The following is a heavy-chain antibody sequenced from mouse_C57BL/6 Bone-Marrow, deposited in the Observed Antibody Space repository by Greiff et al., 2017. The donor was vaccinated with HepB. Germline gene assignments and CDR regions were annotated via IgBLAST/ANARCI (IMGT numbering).Heavy chain of an antibody. D-gene: IGHD2-3*01. CDR2: ISYSGST. CDR3: VRDRGNGYSWFAY. J-gene: IGHJ3*01. CDR1: GYSITSGYD. V-gene: IGHV3-1*01. Sequence: DVQLQESGPGMVKPSQSLSLTCTVTGYSITSGYDWHWIRHFPGNTLEWIGYISYSGSTNYNPSLKSRISITHDTSKNHFFLKLNSVTTEDTATYYCVRDRGNGYSWFAYWGQGTLVTVSA.